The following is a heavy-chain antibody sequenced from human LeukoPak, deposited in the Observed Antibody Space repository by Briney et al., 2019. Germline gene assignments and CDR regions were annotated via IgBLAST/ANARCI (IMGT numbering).Heavy chain of an antibody. CDR1: GYSFTSYW. V-gene: IGHV5-51*01. D-gene: IGHD3-3*01. J-gene: IGHJ6*02. CDR3: AGQPHYDFWSGYYTDYYYYGMDV. Sequence: GESLKISCKGSGYSFTSYWIGWVRQMPGKGLEWMGIIYPGDSDTRYSPSFQGQVTISADKSISTAYLQWSSLKASDTAMYYCAGQPHYDFWSGYYTDYYYYGMDVWGQGTTVTVSS. CDR2: IYPGDSDT.